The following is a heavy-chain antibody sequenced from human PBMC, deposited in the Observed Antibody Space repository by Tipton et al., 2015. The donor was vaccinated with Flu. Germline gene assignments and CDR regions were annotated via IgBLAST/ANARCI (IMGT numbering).Heavy chain of an antibody. CDR1: GGSINTYF. D-gene: IGHD4-17*01. Sequence: TLSLTCTVSGGSINTYFWSWIRQPPGKGLEWIGYFSYAGGTNYNPSLKSRVTISVDTSKTQLSLRLSSVTAADTAVYYCARDRRTYTTGDYPVRYFDFWGPGTLVAVSS. J-gene: IGHJ4*02. V-gene: IGHV4-59*01. CDR3: ARDRRTYTTGDYPVRYFDF. CDR2: FSYAGGT.